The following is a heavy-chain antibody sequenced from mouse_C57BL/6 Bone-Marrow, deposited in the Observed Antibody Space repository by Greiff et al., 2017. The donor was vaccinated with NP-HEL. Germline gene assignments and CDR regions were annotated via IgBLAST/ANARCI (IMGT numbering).Heavy chain of an antibody. D-gene: IGHD2-2*01. CDR1: GYTFTSYW. CDR2: IDPSDSYT. CDR3: ARVSTMVKWFAY. V-gene: IGHV1-59*01. J-gene: IGHJ3*01. Sequence: QVQLQQPGAELVRPGTSVKLSCKASGYTFTSYWMHWVKQRPGHGLEWIGVIDPSDSYTNYNQKFKGKATLTVDTSSSTAYMQLSSLTSEDSAVYYGARVSTMVKWFAYWGQGTLVTVSA.